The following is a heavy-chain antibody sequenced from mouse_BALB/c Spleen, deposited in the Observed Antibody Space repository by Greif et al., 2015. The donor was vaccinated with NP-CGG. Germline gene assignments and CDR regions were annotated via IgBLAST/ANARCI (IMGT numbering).Heavy chain of an antibody. J-gene: IGHJ1*01. D-gene: IGHD2-1*01. CDR3: ANGNYPYWYFDV. V-gene: IGHV14-3*02. CDR1: GFNIKDTY. CDR2: IDPANGNT. Sequence: DVHLVESGAELVKPGASVKLSCTASGFNIKDTYMHWVKQRPEQGLEWIGRIDPANGNTKYDPKFQGKATITADTSSNTAYLQLSSLTSEDTAVYYCANGNYPYWYFDVWGAGTTVTVSS.